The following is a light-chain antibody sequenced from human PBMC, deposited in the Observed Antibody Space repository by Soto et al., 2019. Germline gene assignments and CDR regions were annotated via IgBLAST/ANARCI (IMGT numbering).Light chain of an antibody. CDR2: RTS. CDR1: ESVSSSF. J-gene: IGKJ1*01. Sequence: EVGLARSPGTLSLSPGERAARSCRASESVSSSFLTWYQQKPGQAPRLLIYRTSNRVTGIPDRFSGSGSGTDFTLTISTLEPEDFAVYCCQHYPNSLWTFGQGTKVDIK. V-gene: IGKV3-20*01. CDR3: QHYPNSLWT.